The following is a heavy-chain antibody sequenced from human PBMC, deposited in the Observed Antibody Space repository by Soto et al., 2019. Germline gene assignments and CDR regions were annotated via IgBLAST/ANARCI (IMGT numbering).Heavy chain of an antibody. CDR2: IYHSGST. J-gene: IGHJ4*02. CDR1: GGSRRSYD. D-gene: IGHD2-8*02. CDR3: PRGLSTVIGY. V-gene: IGHV4-30-2*01. Sequence: LPWGVSGGSRRSYDWSWIRQPPGKGLEWIGYIYHSGSTYYNPSLKSRVTISVDRSKNQFSLKLSSVTAADTSVNYWPRGLSTVIGYRGQGPLVTVPS.